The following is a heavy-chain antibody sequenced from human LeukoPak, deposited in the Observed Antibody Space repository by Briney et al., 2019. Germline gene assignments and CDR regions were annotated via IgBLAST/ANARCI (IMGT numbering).Heavy chain of an antibody. J-gene: IGHJ4*02. CDR1: GGSISSYY. CDR2: IYYSGST. Sequence: SETLSLTCTVSGGSISSYYWSWIRQPPGKGLEWIGYIYYSGSTNYNPSLKSRVTISVDTSKNQFSLKLSSVTAADTAVYYCARPAEQWLGDYFDYWGQGTLVTVSS. CDR3: ARPAEQWLGDYFDY. D-gene: IGHD6-19*01. V-gene: IGHV4-59*08.